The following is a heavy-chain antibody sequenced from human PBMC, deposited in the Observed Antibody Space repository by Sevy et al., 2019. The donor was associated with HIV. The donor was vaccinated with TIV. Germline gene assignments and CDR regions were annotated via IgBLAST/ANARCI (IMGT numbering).Heavy chain of an antibody. V-gene: IGHV3-33*01. CDR1: GFTFSSYA. CDR3: ARGTNYYDRSGYFSMASWDY. D-gene: IGHD3-22*01. J-gene: IGHJ4*02. CDR2: IWYDGSNK. Sequence: GGSLRLSCVASGFTFSSYAMHWVRQAPGKGLEWVAVIWYDGSNKYYADSVKGRFTISRDNSKNTLYLQMDSLRAEDTAMYYGARGTNYYDRSGYFSMASWDYWGQGALVTVSS.